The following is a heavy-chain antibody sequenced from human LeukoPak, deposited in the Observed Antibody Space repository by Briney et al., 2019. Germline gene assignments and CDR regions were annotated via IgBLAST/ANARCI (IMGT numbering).Heavy chain of an antibody. CDR1: GYSFTSYC. CDR3: ARGTTVTPDWFDP. CDR2: IYPGDSDT. V-gene: IGHV5-51*01. J-gene: IGHJ5*02. Sequence: PGESLKISCKGSGYSFTSYCIGWVRQMPGKGREWMGIIYPGDSDTRYSPSFQGQVTISADKSISTAYLQWSSLKASDTAMYYCARGTTVTPDWFDPWGQGTLVTVSS. D-gene: IGHD4-11*01.